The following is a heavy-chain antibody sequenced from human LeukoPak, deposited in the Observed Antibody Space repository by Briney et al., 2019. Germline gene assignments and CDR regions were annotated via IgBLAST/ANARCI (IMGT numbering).Heavy chain of an antibody. CDR2: ISAYNGNT. CDR1: GYTFTSYG. CDR3: ARGPAPRFYGSGSLRVFDP. Sequence: ASVKVSFKASGYTFTSYGISWVRQAPGQGLEWMGWISAYNGNTNYARKLQGRVTMTTDTSTSTAYMELRSLRSDDTAVYYCARGPAPRFYGSGSLRVFDPWGQGTLVTVSS. J-gene: IGHJ5*02. D-gene: IGHD3-10*01. V-gene: IGHV1-18*01.